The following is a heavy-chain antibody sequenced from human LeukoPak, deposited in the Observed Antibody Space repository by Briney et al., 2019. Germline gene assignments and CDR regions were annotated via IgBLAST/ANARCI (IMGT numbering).Heavy chain of an antibody. CDR1: GLPFRDDA. J-gene: IGHJ4*02. Sequence: GGSLRLSCSVSGLPFRDDAMTWVRQAPGKGLEWVGLIRSKAHGETTESAASVKGRFTISRDDSKSIAYLQMNSLKTEDTAMYFCTRGALYDTGHRGQGTLVTVSS. V-gene: IGHV3-49*04. CDR2: IRSKAHGETT. D-gene: IGHD2/OR15-2a*01. CDR3: TRGALYDTGH.